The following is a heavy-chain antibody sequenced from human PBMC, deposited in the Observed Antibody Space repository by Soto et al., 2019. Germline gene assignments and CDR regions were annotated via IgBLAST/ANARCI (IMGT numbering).Heavy chain of an antibody. Sequence: GASVKVSCKASGYTFTSYYMHWVRQAPGQGLEWMGIINPSGGSTSYAQKFQGRVTMTRDTSTSTVYMELSSLRSEDTAVYYCARDCPTYYYDSSGWTGGDNWFDPWGQGTLVTVSS. D-gene: IGHD3-22*01. J-gene: IGHJ5*02. CDR3: ARDCPTYYYDSSGWTGGDNWFDP. V-gene: IGHV1-46*01. CDR2: INPSGGST. CDR1: GYTFTSYY.